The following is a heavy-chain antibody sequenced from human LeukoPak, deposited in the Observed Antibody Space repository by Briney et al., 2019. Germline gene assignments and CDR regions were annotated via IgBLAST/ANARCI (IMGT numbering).Heavy chain of an antibody. V-gene: IGHV3-7*01. CDR3: ARVSGYFAGYYYGMDV. CDR2: IKQDGSEK. CDR1: GFTFGNSW. J-gene: IGHJ6*02. Sequence: GGSLRLSCAASGFTFGNSWMSWVRQAPGKGLEWLANIKQDGSEKYCVDSVKGRFTISRDNAKNSLYLQMSSLRAEDTAVYYCARVSGYFAGYYYGMDVWGQGTTVTVSS. D-gene: IGHD3-22*01.